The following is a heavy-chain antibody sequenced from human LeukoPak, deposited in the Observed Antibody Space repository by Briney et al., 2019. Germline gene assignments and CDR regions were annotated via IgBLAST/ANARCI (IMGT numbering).Heavy chain of an antibody. Sequence: SVKVSCKASGYTFTSYGISWVRQAPGQGLEWMGGIIPIFGTANYAQKFQGRVTITADESTSTAYMELSSLRSEDTAVYYCARAGSTVTTFFGDYWGQGTLVTVSS. CDR2: IIPIFGTA. J-gene: IGHJ4*02. CDR1: GYTFTSYG. V-gene: IGHV1-69*13. D-gene: IGHD4-17*01. CDR3: ARAGSTVTTFFGDY.